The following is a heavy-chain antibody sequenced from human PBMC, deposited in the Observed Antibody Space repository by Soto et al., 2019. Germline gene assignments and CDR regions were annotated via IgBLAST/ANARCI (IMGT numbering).Heavy chain of an antibody. D-gene: IGHD3-10*01. CDR3: ARGSKDSYPGSRIFDF. Sequence: ASVKVSCKASGYTFTSYGISWVRQAPGQGLEWMGWISAYNGNTNYAQKLQGRVTMTTDTSTSTAYMELSSLRADDSAVYFCARGSKDSYPGSRIFDFWGRGTLVTVSS. J-gene: IGHJ4*02. CDR2: ISAYNGNT. V-gene: IGHV1-18*04. CDR1: GYTFTSYG.